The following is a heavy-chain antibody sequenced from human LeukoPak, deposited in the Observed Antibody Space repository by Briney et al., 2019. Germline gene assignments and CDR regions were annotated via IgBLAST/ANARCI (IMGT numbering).Heavy chain of an antibody. CDR2: ISGSGGST. D-gene: IGHD3-22*01. Sequence: GGSLRLSCAASGFTVSSNYMSWVRQAPGKGLEWVSAISGSGGSTYYADSVKGRFTISRDNSKNTLYLQMNSLRAEDTAVYYCAKDPAYYYDSSGYYDYWGQGTLVTVSS. CDR3: AKDPAYYYDSSGYYDY. CDR1: GFTVSSNY. J-gene: IGHJ4*02. V-gene: IGHV3-23*01.